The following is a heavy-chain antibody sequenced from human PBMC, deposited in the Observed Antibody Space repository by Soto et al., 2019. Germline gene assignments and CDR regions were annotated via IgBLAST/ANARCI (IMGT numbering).Heavy chain of an antibody. Sequence: SETLSLTCIVSDYSISSGYHWGWIRPPPGKGLECIGTIYQSGNTYYNPSLKSRVILSIDTSKNQFSLKLSTVTAADTAVYYCVRGKVNFDYWGKGILVTVSS. V-gene: IGHV4-38-2*02. CDR1: DYSISSGYH. J-gene: IGHJ4*02. CDR3: VRGKVNFDY. CDR2: IYQSGNT.